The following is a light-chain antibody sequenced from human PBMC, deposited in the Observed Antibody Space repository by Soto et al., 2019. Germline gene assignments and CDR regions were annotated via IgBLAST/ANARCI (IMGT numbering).Light chain of an antibody. CDR2: AAS. J-gene: IGKJ4*01. Sequence: DIQMPQSPSSLSASVGDRVTITCRASQSISSYLNWYQQKPGKAPKLLIYAASSLQSGVPSRFSGSGSGTDFTLTISSLQPEDFATYYCQQSYSTPLTFGGGTKVEIK. V-gene: IGKV1-39*01. CDR1: QSISSY. CDR3: QQSYSTPLT.